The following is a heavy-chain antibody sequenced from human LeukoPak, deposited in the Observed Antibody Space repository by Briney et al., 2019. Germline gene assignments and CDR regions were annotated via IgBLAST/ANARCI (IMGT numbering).Heavy chain of an antibody. D-gene: IGHD6-19*01. V-gene: IGHV4-39*01. CDR3: ARVEHSSGWYYYYGMDV. CDR2: IYYSGST. J-gene: IGHJ6*02. Sequence: SETLSLTCTVSGGSISSSSYYWGWIRQPPGKGLEWIGSIYYSGSTYYNPSLKSRVTISVDTSKNQFSLTLSSVTAADTAVYYCARVEHSSGWYYYYGMDVWGQGTTVTVSS. CDR1: GGSISSSSYY.